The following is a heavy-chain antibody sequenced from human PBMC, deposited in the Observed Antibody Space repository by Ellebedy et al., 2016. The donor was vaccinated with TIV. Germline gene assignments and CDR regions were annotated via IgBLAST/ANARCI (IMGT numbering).Heavy chain of an antibody. Sequence: SETLSLTXTVSGGSISSSSYYWGWIRQPPGKGLEWIGSIYYSGSTYYNPSLKSRVTISVDTSKNQFSLKLSSVTAADTAVYYCAKGQLWLVGGGAFDIWGQGTMVTVSS. V-gene: IGHV4-39*07. CDR3: AKGQLWLVGGGAFDI. D-gene: IGHD5-18*01. CDR2: IYYSGST. CDR1: GGSISSSSYY. J-gene: IGHJ3*02.